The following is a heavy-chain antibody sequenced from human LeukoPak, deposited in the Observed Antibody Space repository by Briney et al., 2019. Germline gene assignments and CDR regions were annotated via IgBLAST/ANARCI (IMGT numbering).Heavy chain of an antibody. J-gene: IGHJ5*02. CDR1: GYTFTGYY. D-gene: IGHD3-9*01. Sequence: WASVKVSCKASGYTFTGYYIHWVRQAPGQGLEWMGWIDPNSGGTNYAQKFQGRVTMTRDTSISTAYMELSRLRSDDTAVYYCARGTPNYDILTAGGWFDPWGQGTLVTVSS. CDR2: IDPNSGGT. V-gene: IGHV1-2*02. CDR3: ARGTPNYDILTAGGWFDP.